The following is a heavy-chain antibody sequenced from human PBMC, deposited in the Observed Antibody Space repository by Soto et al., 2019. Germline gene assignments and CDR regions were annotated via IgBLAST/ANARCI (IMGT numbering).Heavy chain of an antibody. V-gene: IGHV4-59*01. CDR1: GGSISSYY. D-gene: IGHD6-6*01. J-gene: IGHJ4*02. Sequence: PSETLSLTCTVSGGSISSYYWTWIRQSPGKGLEWIGYIYYSGSTNYNPSLKSRVTISVDTSKNQFSLKLSSVTAADTAVYYCAREGIAAPYYFDYWGQGTLVTVSS. CDR3: AREGIAAPYYFDY. CDR2: IYYSGST.